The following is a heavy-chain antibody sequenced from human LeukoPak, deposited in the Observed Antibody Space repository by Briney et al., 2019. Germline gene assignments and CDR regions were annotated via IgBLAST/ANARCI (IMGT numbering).Heavy chain of an antibody. CDR2: ISSSSSYI. V-gene: IGHV3-21*01. D-gene: IGHD6-6*01. CDR1: GFTFSSYS. CDR3: AKGHQSSLNWFDP. Sequence: GGSLRLSCAASGFTFSSYSMNWVRQAPGKGLEWVSSISSSSSYIYYADSVKGRFTISRDNAKNSLYLQMNSLRAEDTAVYYCAKGHQSSLNWFDPWGQGTLVTVSS. J-gene: IGHJ5*02.